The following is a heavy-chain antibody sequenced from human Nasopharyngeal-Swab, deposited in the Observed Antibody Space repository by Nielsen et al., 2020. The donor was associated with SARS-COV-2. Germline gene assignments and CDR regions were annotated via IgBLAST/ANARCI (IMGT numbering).Heavy chain of an antibody. D-gene: IGHD2-15*01. CDR3: ARIRVVVAATYFDY. J-gene: IGHJ4*02. CDR2: ISAYNGNT. V-gene: IGHV1-18*01. Sequence: WERQAPGQGLEWMGWISAYNGNTNYAQKLQGRVTMTTDTSTSTAYMELRSLRSDDTAVYYCARIRVVVAATYFDYWGQGTLVTVSS.